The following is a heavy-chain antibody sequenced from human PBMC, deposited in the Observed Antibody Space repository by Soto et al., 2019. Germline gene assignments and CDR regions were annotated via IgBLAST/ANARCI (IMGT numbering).Heavy chain of an antibody. CDR3: ASDYDFWSGYYSA. CDR2: IYYSGST. V-gene: IGHV4-31*03. CDR1: GGSISSVGYY. J-gene: IGHJ5*02. Sequence: QVQLQESGPGLVKPSQTLSLTCTVSGGSISSVGYYWSWIRQHPGKGLEWIGYIYYSGSTYYNPSTKSRVTISVDTSKNPFSLKLSSVTAADTAVYYCASDYDFWSGYYSAWGQGTLVTVSS. D-gene: IGHD3-3*01.